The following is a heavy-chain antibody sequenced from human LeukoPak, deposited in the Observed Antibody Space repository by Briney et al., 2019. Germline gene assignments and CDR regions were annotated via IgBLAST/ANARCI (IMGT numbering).Heavy chain of an antibody. V-gene: IGHV3-73*01. Sequence: TGGSLKLSCVASGFTFSDSAMHWVRQASGKGLEWLGRIRTQANNNATAYGASVKGRFIISRDDSRNTAYLQMNSLKTEDTAVYYCAGDYNSLTGLNYWGQGTLVTVSS. J-gene: IGHJ4*02. D-gene: IGHD3-9*01. CDR1: GFTFSDSA. CDR3: AGDYNSLTGLNY. CDR2: IRTQANNNAT.